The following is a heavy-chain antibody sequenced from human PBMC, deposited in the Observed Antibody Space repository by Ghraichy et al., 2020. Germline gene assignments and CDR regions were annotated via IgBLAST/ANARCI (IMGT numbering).Heavy chain of an antibody. CDR3: AKDKGDEYSYGLGDYFDY. J-gene: IGHJ4*02. D-gene: IGHD5-18*01. Sequence: GGSLRLSCAASGFTFDDYAMHWVRQAPGKGLEWVSGISWNSGSIGYADSVKGRFTISRDNAKNSLYLQMNSLRAEDTALYYCAKDKGDEYSYGLGDYFDYWGQGTLVTVSS. CDR2: ISWNSGSI. CDR1: GFTFDDYA. V-gene: IGHV3-9*01.